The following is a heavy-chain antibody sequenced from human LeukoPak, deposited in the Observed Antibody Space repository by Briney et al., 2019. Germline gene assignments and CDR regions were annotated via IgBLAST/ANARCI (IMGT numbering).Heavy chain of an antibody. V-gene: IGHV4-4*07. CDR1: GDSTTSYY. Sequence: SETLSLTCIVSGDSTTSYYWSWVRQAAGQGLEWIGPIFNGRTPDYNPSLKSRVTLSLDTSNNQFSLKLSSVTAADTAVYYCAREEGAVPGTGYYYDYWGQGTLVTVSS. D-gene: IGHD6-19*01. CDR3: AREEGAVPGTGYYYDY. CDR2: IFNGRTP. J-gene: IGHJ4*02.